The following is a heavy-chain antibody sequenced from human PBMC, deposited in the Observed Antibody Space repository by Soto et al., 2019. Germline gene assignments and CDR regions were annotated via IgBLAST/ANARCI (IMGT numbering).Heavy chain of an antibody. CDR1: GGSLSAYY. J-gene: IGHJ4*02. CDR2: IKHSGGT. D-gene: IGHD3-22*01. Sequence: PXETLSLYFAVYGGSLSAYYWGWIRQPPGKGLEWIGEIKHSGGTSYNPSLKSRVTISVDTSKSQFSLKLTSVTAADRAVYYCARGSVATVDSSGFYEDWAQGTPVTVSS. CDR3: ARGSVATVDSSGFYED. V-gene: IGHV4-34*01.